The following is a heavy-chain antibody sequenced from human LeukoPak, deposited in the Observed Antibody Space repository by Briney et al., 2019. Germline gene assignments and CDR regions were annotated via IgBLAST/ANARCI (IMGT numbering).Heavy chain of an antibody. CDR2: ISGSAHKI. V-gene: IGHV3-23*01. CDR3: AGRPTGYSSGYIH. J-gene: IGHJ4*02. Sequence: SGGSLRLSCVASGITFSNYAVSWVRQAPEKGLDWVSVISGSAHKIRYADSVKGRFTISRVNSENIVYLQMNNLRVEDTAVYYCAGRPTGYSSGYIHWGQGTLVTVSS. D-gene: IGHD5-18*01. CDR1: GITFSNYA.